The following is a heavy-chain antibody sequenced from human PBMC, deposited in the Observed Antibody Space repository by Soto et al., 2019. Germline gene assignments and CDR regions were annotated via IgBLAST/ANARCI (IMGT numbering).Heavy chain of an antibody. Sequence: SLRLSCAASGFTFSSYAMSWVRQAPGKGLEWVSAISGSGGSTYYADSVKGRFTISRDNSKNTLYLQMNSLRAEDTAVYYCAKRGYYYDTNRYGMDVWGQGTTVTVSS. CDR1: GFTFSSYA. D-gene: IGHD3-22*01. CDR3: AKRGYYYDTNRYGMDV. CDR2: ISGSGGST. V-gene: IGHV3-23*01. J-gene: IGHJ6*02.